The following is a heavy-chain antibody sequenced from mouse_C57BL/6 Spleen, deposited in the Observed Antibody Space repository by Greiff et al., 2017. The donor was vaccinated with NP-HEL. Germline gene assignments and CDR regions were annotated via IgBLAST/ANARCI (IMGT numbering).Heavy chain of an antibody. V-gene: IGHV3-8*01. J-gene: IGHJ2*01. Sequence: EVKLVESGPGLAKPSQTLSLTCSVTGYSITSDYWNWIRKFPGNKLEYMGYISYSGSTYYNPSLKSRISITRDTSKNQYYLQLNSVTTEDTATYYCARIPYDYRGVYYFDYWGQGTTLTVSS. CDR3: ARIPYDYRGVYYFDY. CDR2: ISYSGST. D-gene: IGHD2-4*01. CDR1: GYSITSDY.